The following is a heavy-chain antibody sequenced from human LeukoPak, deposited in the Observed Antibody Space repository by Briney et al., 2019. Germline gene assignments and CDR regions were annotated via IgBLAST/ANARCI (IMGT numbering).Heavy chain of an antibody. CDR1: GGSISSSSYY. Sequence: PSETLSLTCTVSGGSISSSSYYWGWIRQPPGKGLEWIGSIYYSGSTYYNPSLKSRVTISVDTSKNQFSLKLSSVTAADTAVYCCARSVPTDRDNWFDPWGQGTLVTVSS. V-gene: IGHV4-39*01. CDR3: ARSVPTDRDNWFDP. J-gene: IGHJ5*02. CDR2: IYYSGST.